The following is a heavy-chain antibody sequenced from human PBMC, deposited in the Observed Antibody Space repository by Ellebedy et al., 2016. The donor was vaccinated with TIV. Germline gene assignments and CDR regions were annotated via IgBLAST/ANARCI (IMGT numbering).Heavy chain of an antibody. Sequence: ASVKVSCKASGGTFSSYAISWVRQAPGQGLEWMGGIIPIFGTANYAQKFQGRVTITADESTSTAYMELSSLRSDDTAVYYCARVLAPYGGNSGYYYYGMDVWGQGTTVTVSS. CDR2: IIPIFGTA. CDR1: GGTFSSYA. V-gene: IGHV1-69*13. CDR3: ARVLAPYGGNSGYYYYGMDV. J-gene: IGHJ6*02. D-gene: IGHD4-23*01.